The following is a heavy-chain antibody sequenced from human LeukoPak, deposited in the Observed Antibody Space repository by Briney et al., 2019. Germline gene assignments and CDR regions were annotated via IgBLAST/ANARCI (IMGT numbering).Heavy chain of an antibody. CDR2: INHSGST. CDR3: AREVLVSAADYYYYGMDV. D-gene: IGHD2-2*01. V-gene: IGHV4-34*01. CDR1: GGSFSGYY. Sequence: SETLSLTCAVYGGSFSGYYWSWIRQPPGKGLEGIGEINHSGSTKYNPSLKSRVTISVDPSKSLFSLKLSSVTAADTAVYYCAREVLVSAADYYYYGMDVWGQGTAVTVSS. J-gene: IGHJ6*02.